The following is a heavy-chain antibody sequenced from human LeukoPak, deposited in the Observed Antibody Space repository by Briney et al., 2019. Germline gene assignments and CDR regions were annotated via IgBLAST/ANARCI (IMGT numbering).Heavy chain of an antibody. Sequence: PSETLSLTCTVSGGSINYYYWMWIRQPPGKGLEWIGYIYYSGSTNYNPSLKSRVTISVDTSRNQFSLKLSSVTAADTAVYYCARAPNPDYFDDWGQGTLVTVSS. D-gene: IGHD2-8*01. CDR2: IYYSGST. CDR3: ARAPNPDYFDD. V-gene: IGHV4-59*01. J-gene: IGHJ4*02. CDR1: GGSINYYY.